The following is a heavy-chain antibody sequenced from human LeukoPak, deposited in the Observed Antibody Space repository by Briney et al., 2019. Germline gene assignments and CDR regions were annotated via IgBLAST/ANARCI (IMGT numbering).Heavy chain of an antibody. D-gene: IGHD2-15*01. Sequence: SETLSLTCAVYGGSFSGYYWSWIRQPPGKGLEWVGEINHSGSTNYNPSLKSRATISVDTSKNQFSLKLSSVTAADTAVYYCARANPRKYCSXGXCSXVYYYYYGMDVWGQGTTVTVSS. CDR2: INHSGST. J-gene: IGHJ6*02. CDR3: ARANPRKYCSXGXCSXVYYYYYGMDV. CDR1: GGSFSGYY. V-gene: IGHV4-34*01.